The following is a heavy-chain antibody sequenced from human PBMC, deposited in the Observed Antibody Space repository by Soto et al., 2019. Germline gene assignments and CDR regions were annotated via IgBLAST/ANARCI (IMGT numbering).Heavy chain of an antibody. V-gene: IGHV3-53*04. J-gene: IGHJ3*02. CDR3: ARVAGYFERAFDI. CDR2: IYSGGST. Sequence: EVQLVESGGGLVQPGGSLRLSCAASGFTVSSNYMSWVRQAPGKGLEWVSVIYSGGSTYYADSVKGRFTISSHNSKNTLYLQMNSLRAEDTAVYYCARVAGYFERAFDIWGQGTMVTVSS. CDR1: GFTVSSNY. D-gene: IGHD6-25*01.